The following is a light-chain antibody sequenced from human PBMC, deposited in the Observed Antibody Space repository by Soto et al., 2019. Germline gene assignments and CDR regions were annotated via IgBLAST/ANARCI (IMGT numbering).Light chain of an antibody. J-gene: IGKJ1*01. CDR1: QSISSW. CDR3: QQYNSYRWT. V-gene: IGKV1-5*01. CDR2: DAS. Sequence: DIQMTQSPSTLSASVGDRVTITCRASQSISSWLAWYQQKPGKAPKLLIYDASSLESGVPLRFSGSGSGTEFTLTISSLQPDDFATYYCQQYNSYRWTFGQGTKVDIK.